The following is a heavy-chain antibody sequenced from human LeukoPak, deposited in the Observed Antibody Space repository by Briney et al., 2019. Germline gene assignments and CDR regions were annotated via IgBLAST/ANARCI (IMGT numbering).Heavy chain of an antibody. J-gene: IGHJ3*02. Sequence: SETLSLTCAVYGGSFSGYYWSWIRQPPRKGLEWIGYIYYSGSTNYNPSLKSRVTISVDTSKNQFSLKLSSVTAADTAVYYCARDSWWELGERAFDIWGQGTMVTVSS. CDR1: GGSFSGYY. D-gene: IGHD1-26*01. CDR2: IYYSGST. CDR3: ARDSWWELGERAFDI. V-gene: IGHV4-59*01.